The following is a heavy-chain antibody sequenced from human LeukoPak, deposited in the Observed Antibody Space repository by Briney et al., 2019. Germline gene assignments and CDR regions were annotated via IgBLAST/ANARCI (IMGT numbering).Heavy chain of an antibody. CDR3: ARVPPNYYDSSGYYYRTPPLAY. CDR1: GYTFTGSY. J-gene: IGHJ4*02. CDR2: LNPNSGDT. V-gene: IGHV1-2*02. D-gene: IGHD3-22*01. Sequence: GASVKVSCKASGYTFTGSYLHWVRQAPGQGLEWMGWLNPNSGDTKDALKFQGRVTMTRDTSISTAYMELSRLRSDDTAVYYCARVPPNYYDSSGYYYRTPPLAYWGQGTLVTVSS.